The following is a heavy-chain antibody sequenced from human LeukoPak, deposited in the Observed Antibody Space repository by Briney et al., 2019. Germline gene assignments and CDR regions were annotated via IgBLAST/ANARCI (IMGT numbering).Heavy chain of an antibody. V-gene: IGHV4-39*01. J-gene: IGHJ3*02. CDR2: IYNSGST. D-gene: IGHD4-17*01. CDR3: ARDYGDYVDAFDI. CDR1: GGSISSSSYY. Sequence: SETLSLTCTVSGGSISSSSYYWGWIRQPPGKGLEWIGSIYNSGSTYYNPSLKSRVTISVDTSKNQFSLKLSSVTAADTAVYYCARDYGDYVDAFDIWGQGTMVTVSS.